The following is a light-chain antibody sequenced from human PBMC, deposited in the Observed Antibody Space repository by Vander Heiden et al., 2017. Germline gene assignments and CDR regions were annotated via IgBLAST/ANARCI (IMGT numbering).Light chain of an antibody. CDR1: SSNVGSNY. V-gene: IGLV1-47*01. J-gene: IGLJ3*02. Sequence: QTGLTQPPPASGTPGQRVTSSCSGSSSNVGSNYVCWYQQLPGTAPKLIIYRNNQRPSGVPDRFSGSKSGASASLAIRGLRSEDEADYYCAAWEDSLSGWVFGGGTKLTVL. CDR2: RNN. CDR3: AAWEDSLSGWV.